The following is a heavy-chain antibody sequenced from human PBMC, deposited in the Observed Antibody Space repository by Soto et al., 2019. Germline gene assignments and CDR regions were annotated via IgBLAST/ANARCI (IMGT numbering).Heavy chain of an antibody. CDR1: GFTFSSYW. D-gene: IGHD6-19*01. V-gene: IGHV3-74*01. CDR3: ARGLVGQWLVRGNWFDP. CDR2: INSDGSST. Sequence: EVQLVESGGGLVQPGGSLRLSCAASGFTFSSYWMHWVRQAPGKGLVWVSRINSDGSSTSYADSVKGRFTISRDNAKNTLYLQMNSLRAEDTAVYYCARGLVGQWLVRGNWFDPWGQGTLVTVSS. J-gene: IGHJ5*02.